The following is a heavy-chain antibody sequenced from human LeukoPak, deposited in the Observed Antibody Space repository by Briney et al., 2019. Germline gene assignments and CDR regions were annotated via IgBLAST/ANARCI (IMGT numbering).Heavy chain of an antibody. CDR3: ARDCGSSGYPYYFDY. CDR2: IYHSGST. Sequence: SETLSLTCTVSGYSISSGYYWGWIRQPPGKGLEWIGSIYHSGSTYYNPSLKSRVTISVDTSKNQFSLKLSSVTAADTAVYYCARDCGSSGYPYYFDYWGQGTLVTVSS. J-gene: IGHJ4*02. CDR1: GYSISSGYY. D-gene: IGHD3-22*01. V-gene: IGHV4-38-2*02.